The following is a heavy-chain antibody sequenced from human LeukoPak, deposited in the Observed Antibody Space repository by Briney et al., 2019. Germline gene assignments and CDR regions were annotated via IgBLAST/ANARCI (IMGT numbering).Heavy chain of an antibody. CDR1: GFIFSNYA. J-gene: IGHJ4*02. CDR2: ISSDGSRT. V-gene: IGHV3-30*01. CDR3: ARDSTYWYDSGSSGPHYFDY. D-gene: IGHD3-10*01. Sequence: GGSLRLSCAASGFIFSNYAMHWVRQAPGKGLEWVALISSDGSRTYHADSVKGRFSISRDNSKNTLYLRLNSLRAEDTSVYYCARDSTYWYDSGSSGPHYFDYWGQGTLVNVSS.